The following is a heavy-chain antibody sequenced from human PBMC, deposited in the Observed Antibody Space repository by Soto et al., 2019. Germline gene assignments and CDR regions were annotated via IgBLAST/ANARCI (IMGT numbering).Heavy chain of an antibody. CDR2: IIPIFGTA. D-gene: IGHD6-19*01. J-gene: IGHJ4*02. CDR1: GGTFSSYA. Sequence: SVKVSCRASGGTFSSYAISWVRQAHRQGLEWMGGIIPIFGTANYAQKFQGRVTITADESTSTAYMELSSLRSEDTAVYYCASHGSKGYSSGWYRPFDYWGQGTLVTVSS. CDR3: ASHGSKGYSSGWYRPFDY. V-gene: IGHV1-69*13.